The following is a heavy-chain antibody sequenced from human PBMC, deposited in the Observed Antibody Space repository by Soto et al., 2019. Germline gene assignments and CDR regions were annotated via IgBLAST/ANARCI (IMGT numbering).Heavy chain of an antibody. D-gene: IGHD2-15*01. CDR1: GGSVSIGDFY. V-gene: IGHV4-30-4*01. J-gene: IGHJ4*02. CDR3: ARGLCSGGSCYSDY. Sequence: PSETLSLTCSVSGGSVSIGDFYWSWLRQPPGKGLEWIGFIHDSGSTFYNPSLRSRVTISLDTSVNQFSLKLTSVTAADTAVYYCARGLCSGGSCYSDYWGQGTLVTVSS. CDR2: IHDSGST.